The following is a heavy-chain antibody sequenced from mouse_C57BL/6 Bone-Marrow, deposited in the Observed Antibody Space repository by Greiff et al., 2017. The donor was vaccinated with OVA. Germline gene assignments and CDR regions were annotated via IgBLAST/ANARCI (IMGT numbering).Heavy chain of an antibody. V-gene: IGHV1-62-2*01. CDR1: GYTFTEYT. CDR3: ARHEERDAVVATGNFDY. J-gene: IGHJ2*01. CDR2: FYPGSGSI. D-gene: IGHD1-1*01. Sequence: VQLQQSGAELVKPGASVKLSCKASGYTFTEYTIHWVKQRSGQGLEWIGWFYPGSGSIKYNEKFKDKATLTADKSSSTVYMELSRLTSEDSAVYFCARHEERDAVVATGNFDYWGQGTTLTVSS.